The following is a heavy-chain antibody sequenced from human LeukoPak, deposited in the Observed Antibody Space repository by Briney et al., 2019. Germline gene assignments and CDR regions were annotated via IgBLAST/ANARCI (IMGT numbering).Heavy chain of an antibody. CDR2: IYWDDDK. Sequence: TLSLTLTCTLSGFSLSTSGVGVGWIRQPPGKALEWLALIYWDDDKRYSPSMKSRLTITKDTSKNQVVLTMTNMDPVDTATYYCAHMGIYGDYEGYWGQGTLVTVSS. V-gene: IGHV2-5*02. CDR1: GFSLSTSGVG. J-gene: IGHJ4*02. D-gene: IGHD4-17*01. CDR3: AHMGIYGDYEGY.